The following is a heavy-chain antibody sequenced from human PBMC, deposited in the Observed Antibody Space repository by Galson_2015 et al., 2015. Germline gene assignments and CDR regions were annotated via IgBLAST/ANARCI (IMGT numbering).Heavy chain of an antibody. V-gene: IGHV3-15*01. CDR2: IKSKTDGGTT. Sequence: SLGLSCAASGFTFSNAWMSWVRQAPGKGLEWVGRIKSKTDGGTTDYAAPVKGRFTISRDDSKNTLYLQMNSLKTEDTAVYYCTTDPPAEQPDYSWIYWGQGTLVTVSS. D-gene: IGHD4-11*01. J-gene: IGHJ4*02. CDR1: GFTFSNAW. CDR3: TTDPPAEQPDYSWIY.